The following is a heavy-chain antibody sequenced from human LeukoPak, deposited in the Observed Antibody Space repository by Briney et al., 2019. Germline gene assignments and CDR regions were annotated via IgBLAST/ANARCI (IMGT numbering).Heavy chain of an antibody. D-gene: IGHD6-13*01. V-gene: IGHV1-2*02. CDR1: GYTFTGYY. J-gene: IGHJ6*03. Sequence: ASVKVSCKASGYTFTGYYMHWVRQPPGQGLEWMGWINPNSGGTNYAQTFQGRVTMTRDTSISTAYMVLSRLRSDDTAVYYCARGAIAAAGTSGYYYYMDVWGKGTTVTVSS. CDR3: ARGAIAAAGTSGYYYYMDV. CDR2: INPNSGGT.